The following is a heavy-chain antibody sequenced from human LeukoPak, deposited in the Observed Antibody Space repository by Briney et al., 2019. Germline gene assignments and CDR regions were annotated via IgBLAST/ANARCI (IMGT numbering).Heavy chain of an antibody. D-gene: IGHD6-19*01. CDR1: GFTVINYW. Sequence: PGGSLRLSCSASGFTVINYWMNWVRQAPGKGREWVAIIEIDGSEILYVASVEGRFTISRDNAKNSLYMQMDRPRAEDTAVYYCAAGAGWLIDWWGQGTLVTVSS. CDR3: AAGAGWLIDW. V-gene: IGHV3-7*01. CDR2: IEIDGSEI. J-gene: IGHJ4*02.